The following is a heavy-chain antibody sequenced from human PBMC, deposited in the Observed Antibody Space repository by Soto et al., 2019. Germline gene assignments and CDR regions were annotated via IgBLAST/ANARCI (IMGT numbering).Heavy chain of an antibody. Sequence: QEQLVESGGGVVQPGRSVRLSCAASGFSFRTYAMHWVRQAPGKGLEWVAVISSDGRKEFYVDSVKGRFTISRDNSKNTLYLQMNSPRADDTSMYYCARDNGGYWGQGTLVTVSS. D-gene: IGHD2-8*01. J-gene: IGHJ4*02. CDR2: ISSDGRKE. V-gene: IGHV3-30*04. CDR1: GFSFRTYA. CDR3: ARDNGGY.